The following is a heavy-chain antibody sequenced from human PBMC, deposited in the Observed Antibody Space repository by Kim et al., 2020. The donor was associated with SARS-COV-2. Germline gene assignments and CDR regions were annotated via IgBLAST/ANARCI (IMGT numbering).Heavy chain of an antibody. J-gene: IGHJ4*01. Sequence: GESLKISCKASGYTFTDYWVSWVRQMTGKGLEWMGSVDPDDSSISYNPSFQGHVTISADKSITTAYVQWNNIQASDRAIYYCVRHISNRSGSKIGFDYWG. V-gene: IGHV5-10-1*01. D-gene: IGHD6-25*01. CDR2: VDPDDSSI. CDR1: GYTFTDYW. CDR3: VRHISNRSGSKIGFDY.